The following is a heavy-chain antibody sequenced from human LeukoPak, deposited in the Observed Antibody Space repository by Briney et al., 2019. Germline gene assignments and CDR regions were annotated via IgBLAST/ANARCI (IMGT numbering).Heavy chain of an antibody. Sequence: SVKVSCKASGGTFSSYAISWVRQAPGQGLEWMGGIIPIFGTANYTQKFQGRVTITADESTSTAYMELSSLRSEDTAVYYCARELYYDSSGYHNWFDPWGQGTLVTVSS. CDR3: ARELYYDSSGYHNWFDP. CDR1: GGTFSSYA. CDR2: IIPIFGTA. D-gene: IGHD3-22*01. J-gene: IGHJ5*02. V-gene: IGHV1-69*13.